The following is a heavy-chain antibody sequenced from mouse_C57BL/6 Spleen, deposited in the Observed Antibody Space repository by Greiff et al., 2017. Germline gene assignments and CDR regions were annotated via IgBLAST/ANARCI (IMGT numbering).Heavy chain of an antibody. D-gene: IGHD1-3*01. CDR1: GFNFSSYG. V-gene: IGHV5-6*01. Sequence: EVKLMESGGDLVKPGGSLKLSCAASGFNFSSYGMSWVRQTPDKRLEWVATISSGGSYTYYPDRVKGRFTISIDTAKNTLYLQMSSLKSDDTAMYYCARKRLNYFDYWGQGTTLTVSS. CDR3: ARKRLNYFDY. J-gene: IGHJ2*01. CDR2: ISSGGSYT.